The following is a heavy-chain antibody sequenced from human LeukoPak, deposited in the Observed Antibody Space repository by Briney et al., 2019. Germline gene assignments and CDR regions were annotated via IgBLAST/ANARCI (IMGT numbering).Heavy chain of an antibody. CDR2: IIPIFGTA. CDR1: GYTLTGLS. J-gene: IGHJ4*02. CDR3: ARDASSTVY. V-gene: IGHV1-69*05. D-gene: IGHD2-2*01. Sequence: SVKVSCKVSGYTLTGLSMHWVRQAPGQGLEWMGGIIPIFGTANYAQKFQGRVTITTDESTSTAYMELSSLRSEDTAVYYCARDASSTVYWGQGTLVTVSS.